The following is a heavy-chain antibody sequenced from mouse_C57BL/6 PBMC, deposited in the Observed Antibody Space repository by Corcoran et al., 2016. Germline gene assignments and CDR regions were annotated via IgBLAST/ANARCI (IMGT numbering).Heavy chain of an antibody. J-gene: IGHJ4*01. D-gene: IGHD1-1*01. V-gene: IGHV1-26*01. CDR3: ARDDTGVAPMDY. CDR1: GYTFTDYY. CDR2: INPNNGGT. Sequence: EVQLQQSGPELVKPGASVKISCKASGYTFTDYYMNWVKQSHGKSLEWIGDINPNNGGTSYNQKFKGKATLTVDKSSSTAYMELRSLTSEDSAVYYCARDDTGVAPMDYWGQGTSVTVSS.